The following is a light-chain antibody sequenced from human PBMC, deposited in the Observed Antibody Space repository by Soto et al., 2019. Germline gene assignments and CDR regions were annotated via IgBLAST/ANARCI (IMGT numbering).Light chain of an antibody. CDR2: EVN. J-gene: IGLJ3*02. Sequence: QSALTQPASVSGSPGQSIPISCTGTSSDVGGYSYVSWYQQHPGKAPKLMIFEVNNRPSGLSNRFSGSKSGNTASLTISGLQPEDEADYYCNSYTSNSTWVFGGGTKLTVL. CDR3: NSYTSNSTWV. V-gene: IGLV2-14*01. CDR1: SSDVGGYSY.